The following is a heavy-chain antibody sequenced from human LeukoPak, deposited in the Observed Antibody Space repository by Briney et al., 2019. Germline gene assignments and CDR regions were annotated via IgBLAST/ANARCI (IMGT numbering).Heavy chain of an antibody. CDR2: IYTSGST. CDR3: ARDPTVTTGAFDI. J-gene: IGHJ3*02. CDR1: GGSISSYY. D-gene: IGHD4-17*01. V-gene: IGHV4-4*07. Sequence: SETLSLTCTVSGGSISSYYWRWIRQPAGKGLEWIGRIYTSGSTNYNPSLRSRVTMSVDTSKNQFSLKLSSVTAADTAVYYCARDPTVTTGAFDIWGQGTMVTVSS.